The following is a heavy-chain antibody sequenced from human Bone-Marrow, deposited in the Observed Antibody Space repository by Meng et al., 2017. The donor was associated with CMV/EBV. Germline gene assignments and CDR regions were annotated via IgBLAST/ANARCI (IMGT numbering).Heavy chain of an antibody. D-gene: IGHD3-22*01. CDR3: ARSDYYDSSGYDY. CDR1: GFTFSSYG. Sequence: AASGFTFSSYGMHWVRQAEGKGLEWVAVIWYDGSNKYYADSVKGRFTISRDNSKNTLYLQMNSLRAEDTAVYYCARSDYYDSSGYDYWGQGTLVTVSS. CDR2: IWYDGSNK. J-gene: IGHJ4*02. V-gene: IGHV3-33*01.